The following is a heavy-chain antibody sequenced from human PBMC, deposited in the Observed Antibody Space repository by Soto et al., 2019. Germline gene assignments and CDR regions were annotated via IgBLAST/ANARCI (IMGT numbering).Heavy chain of an antibody. J-gene: IGHJ5*01. CDR1: GYIFTSYV. CDR2: ISPYNGNT. Sequence: QVQLVQSGPEVKNPGASVKVSCKASGYIFTSYVISWVRQAPGQGLEWMGRISPYNGNTNYARRLQGRVTMTTDTSTSTAYMELRSLRSDDTAVYYCARNPSRLLIYSSPYPNLFDPWGQGTLVTVSS. V-gene: IGHV1-18*01. CDR3: ARNPSRLLIYSSPYPNLFDP. D-gene: IGHD6-13*01.